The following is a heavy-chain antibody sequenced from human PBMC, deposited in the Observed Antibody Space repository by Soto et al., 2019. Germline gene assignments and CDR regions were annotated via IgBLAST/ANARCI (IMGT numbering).Heavy chain of an antibody. J-gene: IGHJ6*02. V-gene: IGHV3-30-3*01. CDR3: ARDSWGMDV. CDR1: GFIFSTYA. Sequence: QVHLVESGGGVVQPGRSLRLSCAASGFIFSTYAIHWVRQAPGKGLEWVAVISYDGTNKYYADSVKGRFTISRDNAKNTLYMQMNSLRAEDTAVHYCARDSWGMDVWGQGPTVTVSS. CDR2: ISYDGTNK.